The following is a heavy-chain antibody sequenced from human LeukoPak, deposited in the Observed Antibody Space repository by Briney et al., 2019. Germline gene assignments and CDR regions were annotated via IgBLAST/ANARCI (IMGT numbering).Heavy chain of an antibody. V-gene: IGHV3-13*01. J-gene: IGHJ4*02. CDR1: GFTFIDYD. Sequence: PGGSLRLSCAASGFTFIDYDMHLVRQVIGKGLEWVSAIGIRGDTHYSGSVKGRFTISRENAERSLYLQMNSLRADDTAVYYCARGGIPVSGIAEFDSWGQGTPVTASS. CDR2: IGIRGDT. D-gene: IGHD6-19*01. CDR3: ARGGIPVSGIAEFDS.